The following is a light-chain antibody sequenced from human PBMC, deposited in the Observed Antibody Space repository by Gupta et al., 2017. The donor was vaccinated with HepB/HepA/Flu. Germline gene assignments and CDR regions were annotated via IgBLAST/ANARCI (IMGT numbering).Light chain of an antibody. CDR2: SNN. V-gene: IGLV1-44*01. CDR3: ATWDDDLHGV. CDR1: SSNIGGNT. Sequence: QSVLTQPPSASGTPGQRVTISCSGSSSNIGGNTVNWYQQLPGTAPKLLIHSNNQRPSGVPDRFSGSKSGTSASLAISGLQSEDEAEYYCATWDDDLHGVFGGGTKLTVL. J-gene: IGLJ3*02.